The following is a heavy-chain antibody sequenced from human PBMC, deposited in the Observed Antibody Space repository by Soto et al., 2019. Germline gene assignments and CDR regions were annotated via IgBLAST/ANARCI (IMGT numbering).Heavy chain of an antibody. J-gene: IGHJ3*01. CDR2: IHSSATTI. V-gene: IGHV3-48*03. D-gene: IGHD3-10*01. CDR1: GFTFSRYE. Sequence: GGSLRLSCAASGFTFSRYEMKWVRQAPGKGLEWIAYIHSSATTIYYADSVKGRFTISRDNAKNSLCLQLNSLSAEDTAVYYCATRSGGGGAFDFWGQGTMVTVSS. CDR3: ATRSGGGGAFDF.